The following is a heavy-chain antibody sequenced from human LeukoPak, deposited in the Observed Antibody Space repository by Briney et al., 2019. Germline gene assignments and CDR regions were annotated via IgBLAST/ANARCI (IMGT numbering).Heavy chain of an antibody. CDR3: ARTARVFDY. J-gene: IGHJ4*02. CDR1: DDSITSVY. V-gene: IGHV4-4*09. D-gene: IGHD5-18*01. CDR2: TYVGGDT. Sequence: SETLSLTCTVSDDSITSVYWSWIRQPPGKGLEVIGYTYVGGDTNYNPSLKSRVTMSLDTSKHQVSLKMTSVTAADTAVYYCARTARVFDYWGSGILVTVSS.